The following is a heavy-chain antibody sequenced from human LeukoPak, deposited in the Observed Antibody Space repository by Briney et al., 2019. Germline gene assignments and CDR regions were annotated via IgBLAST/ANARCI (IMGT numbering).Heavy chain of an antibody. CDR3: AKDGGI. V-gene: IGHV3-23*01. CDR2: ISNSGGNT. J-gene: IGHJ3*02. CDR1: GFTFTTYA. D-gene: IGHD3-3*01. Sequence: GGSLRLSCAASGFTFTTYAMTWVRQAPGKGLEWVSAISNSGGNTYYADSVKGRLTISRDNSKNTLYLQMNSLRAEDTAVYYCAKDGGIWGQGTMVTVSS.